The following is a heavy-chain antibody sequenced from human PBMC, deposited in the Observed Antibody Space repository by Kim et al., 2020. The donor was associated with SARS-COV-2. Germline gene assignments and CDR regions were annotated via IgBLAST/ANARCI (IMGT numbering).Heavy chain of an antibody. D-gene: IGHD4-4*01. V-gene: IGHV4-61*01. J-gene: IGHJ4*02. CDR1: GASVSSGSYF. Sequence: SETLSLTCTVSGASVSSGSYFWNWIRQSPGKGLEWIGYIYYSGSTNYSPSLKSRVTMSVDTSKNQFSLKLSSVTAADTAVYYCARWDYTNYGYYFDQWGQGLLVTVSA. CDR3: ARWDYTNYGYYFDQ. CDR2: IYYSGST.